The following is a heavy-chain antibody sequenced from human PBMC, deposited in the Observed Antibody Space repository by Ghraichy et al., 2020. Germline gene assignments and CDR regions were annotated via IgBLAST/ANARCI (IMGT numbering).Heavy chain of an antibody. CDR2: IYGGGST. CDR3: ASSRSMDV. J-gene: IGHJ6*02. Sequence: LSLTCAASGFTVITTYMTWVRQAPGKGLEWVSTIYGGGSTYYADSMQGRFSVSRDNSKNTLYLQMNSLRAEDTGVFFCASSRSMDVWGQGTTVTVSS. V-gene: IGHV3-66*01. CDR1: GFTVITTY.